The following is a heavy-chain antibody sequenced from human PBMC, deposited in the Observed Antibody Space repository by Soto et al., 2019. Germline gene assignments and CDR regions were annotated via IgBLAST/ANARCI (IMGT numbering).Heavy chain of an antibody. J-gene: IGHJ4*02. CDR1: GFTFSNYA. CDR3: AKLNLFVSAAAGRGPFDY. CDR2: VSGSGGNT. D-gene: IGHD6-13*01. V-gene: IGHV3-23*01. Sequence: VQLLESGGGLVQPGGSLRLSCAASGFTFSNYAMSWVRQAPGKGLEWVSAVSGSGGNTYYADSVQGRFTISRDNSKNMLNLQMKSLRAEDTAVYYCAKLNLFVSAAAGRGPFDYWGQGTLVTVSS.